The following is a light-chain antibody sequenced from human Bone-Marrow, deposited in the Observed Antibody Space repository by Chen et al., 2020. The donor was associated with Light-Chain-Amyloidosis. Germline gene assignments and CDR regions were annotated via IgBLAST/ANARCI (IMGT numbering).Light chain of an antibody. J-gene: IGLJ3*02. V-gene: IGLV2-23*01. CDR1: NSDVGNYNL. CDR3: CAYTGSSTWV. CDR2: GDF. Sequence: QSALTQPASVSGSPGQSITISCTASNSDVGNYNLVSWYQHHPGKAPKLIIYGDFKRPSGVSNRFSGSKSGNTASLTISGLQNEDEAHYHCCAYTGSSTWVFGVGTKLTVL.